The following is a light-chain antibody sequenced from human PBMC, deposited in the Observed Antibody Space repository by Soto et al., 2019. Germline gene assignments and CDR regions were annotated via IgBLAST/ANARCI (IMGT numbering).Light chain of an antibody. CDR1: SSDVGGYNY. Sequence: QSALTQAASVSGSPGQSITISCTGTSSDVGGYNYVSWYQQHPGKAPKLMIYDVSNRPSGVSNRFSGSKSGNTASLTISGLRAEDEADYYCSSYTSSSTSPVFGGGTKLTVL. CDR2: DVS. J-gene: IGLJ3*02. V-gene: IGLV2-14*01. CDR3: SSYTSSSTSPV.